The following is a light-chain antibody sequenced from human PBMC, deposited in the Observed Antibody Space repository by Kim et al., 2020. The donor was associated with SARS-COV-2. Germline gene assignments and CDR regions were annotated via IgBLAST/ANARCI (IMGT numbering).Light chain of an antibody. CDR1: SLRSYY. CDR3: NSRDSSGNHVV. Sequence: ALGQTVRITCLGDSLRSYYASWYQQKPGQATVLGIYGKNNRPSGIPDRFSGSSSGNTATLTITGAQAEDEADYYCNSRDSSGNHVVFGGGTQLTVL. J-gene: IGLJ2*01. V-gene: IGLV3-19*01. CDR2: GKN.